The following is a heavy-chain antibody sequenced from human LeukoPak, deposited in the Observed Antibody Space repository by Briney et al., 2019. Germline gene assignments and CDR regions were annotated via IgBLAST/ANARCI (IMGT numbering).Heavy chain of an antibody. J-gene: IGHJ3*02. Sequence: GRSLRLSCAASGFTFSSYGMHWVRQAPGKGLEWVAVISYDGSNKYYADSVKGRFTISRDNSKNTLYLQMNSLRAEDTAVYYCALSDAFDIWGQGTMVTVSS. CDR2: ISYDGSNK. CDR1: GFTFSSYG. V-gene: IGHV3-30*03. CDR3: ALSDAFDI.